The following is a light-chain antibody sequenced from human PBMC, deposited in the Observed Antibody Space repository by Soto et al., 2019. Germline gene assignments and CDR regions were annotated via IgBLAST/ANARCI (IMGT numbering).Light chain of an antibody. J-gene: IGKJ4*01. Sequence: IQLTQSPSSLSASVGDRVTITCRASQDIAIYLAWYQQKPGEAPKLLIYAASTLYGGVPSRFSGSGSGTDFALTTTSLQAEDFATYYCQQLRMYPSTFGGGTKADIK. V-gene: IGKV1-9*01. CDR3: QQLRMYPST. CDR2: AAS. CDR1: QDIAIY.